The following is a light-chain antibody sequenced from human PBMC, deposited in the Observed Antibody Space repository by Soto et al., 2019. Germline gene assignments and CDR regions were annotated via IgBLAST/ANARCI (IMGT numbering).Light chain of an antibody. J-gene: IGKJ1*01. CDR2: DDS. CDR3: QHYNTYSWT. Sequence: IQMRQSPSTLSASVGDSVTITCRASQIVTGSLAWFQHKPGKAPKLLIYDDSSLESGVPSRFSGTGSGTTFTLTISRLQPEDFAPYYCQHYNTYSWTFGQGTTVETK. CDR1: QIVTGS. V-gene: IGKV1-5*01.